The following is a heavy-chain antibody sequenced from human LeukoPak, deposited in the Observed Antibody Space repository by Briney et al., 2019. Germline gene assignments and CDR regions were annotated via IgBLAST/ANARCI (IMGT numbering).Heavy chain of an antibody. CDR3: ARDFDY. Sequence: SETLSLTCTVSGGSISSYYWSWIRQSPSRGLEWLGRTYYRSKWHNEYAVSMKSRMTINADTSKNQFSLQLNSVTPEDTAVYYCARDFDYWGQGTLVTVSS. V-gene: IGHV6-1*01. CDR2: TYYRSKWHN. J-gene: IGHJ4*02. CDR1: GGSISSYY.